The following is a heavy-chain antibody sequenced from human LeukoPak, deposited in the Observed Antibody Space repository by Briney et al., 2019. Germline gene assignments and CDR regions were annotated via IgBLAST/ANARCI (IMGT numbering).Heavy chain of an antibody. D-gene: IGHD1-14*01. Sequence: GESLRISCKGFGYSFTSYWISWVRQMPGKGLEWMGRVDPSDSYTNYSPSFQGHVTISVDKSISTAYLQWSSLKASDTAMYYCARQVYNWFDPWGQGTLVTVSS. J-gene: IGHJ5*02. CDR2: VDPSDSYT. CDR3: ARQVYNWFDP. V-gene: IGHV5-10-1*01. CDR1: GYSFTSYW.